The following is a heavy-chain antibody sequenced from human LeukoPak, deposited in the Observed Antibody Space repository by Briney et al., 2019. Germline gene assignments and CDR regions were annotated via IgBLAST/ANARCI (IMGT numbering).Heavy chain of an antibody. V-gene: IGHV1-24*01. CDR3: ATDTSSYYCYGMDV. J-gene: IGHJ6*02. Sequence: ASVKVSCKVSGYTLTELSVHWVRQAPGKGLEWMGGFDPEDGETIYAQKFQGRVTMTEDTSTDTAYMELSSLRSEDTAVYYCATDTSSYYCYGMDVWGQGTTVTVSS. CDR2: FDPEDGET. CDR1: GYTLTELS.